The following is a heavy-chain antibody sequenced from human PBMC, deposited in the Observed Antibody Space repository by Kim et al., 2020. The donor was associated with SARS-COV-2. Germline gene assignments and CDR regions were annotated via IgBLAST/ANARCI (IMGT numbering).Heavy chain of an antibody. Sequence: NISYSDSVRGRFTSSRDNDHDSLYLHMGSLRDEDTAMYYCARDRRVRDFDYWGQGTVVTVSS. V-gene: IGHV3-48*02. CDR3: ARDRRVRDFDY. D-gene: IGHD3-10*01. CDR2: NI. J-gene: IGHJ4*02.